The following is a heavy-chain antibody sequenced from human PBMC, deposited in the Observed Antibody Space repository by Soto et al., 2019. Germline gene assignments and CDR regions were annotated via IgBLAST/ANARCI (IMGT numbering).Heavy chain of an antibody. V-gene: IGHV1-2*04. D-gene: IGHD3-9*01. CDR1: GYTFTGYY. CDR3: AAGHYDILTGSDSSFGY. J-gene: IGHJ4*02. CDR2: INPNSGGT. Sequence: QVQLVQSGAEVKKPGASVKVSCKASGYTFTGYYMHWVRQAPGQGLEWMGWINPNSGGTNYAQKFQGWVTMTRDTSISTACMELSRLRSDDTAVYYCAAGHYDILTGSDSSFGYWGQGTLVTVSS.